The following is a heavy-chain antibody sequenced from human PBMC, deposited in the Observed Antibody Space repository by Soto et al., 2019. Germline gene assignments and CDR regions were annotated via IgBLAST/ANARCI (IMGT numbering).Heavy chain of an antibody. Sequence: QVQLVESGGGVVQPGRSLRLSCAASGFTFSSYAMHWVRQAPGKGLEWVAVISYDGSNKYYADSVKGRFTISRDNSKNTLYLQMNSLRAEDTAVYYCARDLYDSSGYSFGNYWGHGTLVTVSS. CDR3: ARDLYDSSGYSFGNY. D-gene: IGHD3-22*01. V-gene: IGHV3-30-3*01. CDR2: ISYDGSNK. J-gene: IGHJ4*01. CDR1: GFTFSSYA.